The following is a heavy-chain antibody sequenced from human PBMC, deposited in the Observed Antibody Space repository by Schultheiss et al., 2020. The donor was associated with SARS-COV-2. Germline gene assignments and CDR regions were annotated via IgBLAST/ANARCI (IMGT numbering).Heavy chain of an antibody. CDR3: ARVMAGPDAFDI. CDR2: ISYDGSNK. V-gene: IGHV3-30*03. D-gene: IGHD6-19*01. J-gene: IGHJ3*02. Sequence: GESLKISCAASGFTFSSYGMHWVRQAPGKGLEWVAVISYDGSNKYYADSVKGRFTISRDNSRNTLYLQMNSLRPEDTAVYYCARVMAGPDAFDIWGQGTMVTVSS. CDR1: GFTFSSYG.